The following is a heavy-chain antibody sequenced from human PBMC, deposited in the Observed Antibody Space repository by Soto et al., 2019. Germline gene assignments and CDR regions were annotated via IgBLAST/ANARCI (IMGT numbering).Heavy chain of an antibody. D-gene: IGHD4-17*01. CDR1: GFTFSTYT. J-gene: IGHJ4*02. CDR3: AKDFTPDGYWDFDY. V-gene: IGHV3-23*01. CDR2: VLPTGSST. Sequence: EVQLLESGGGLLQPGGSLRLSCAASGFTFSTYTMNWVRQAPGKGLEWVSAVLPTGSSTFYADSVKGRFTISRDNSKNMLFLQMNNLRAEDTAVYYCAKDFTPDGYWDFDYWGQGTLVTVSS.